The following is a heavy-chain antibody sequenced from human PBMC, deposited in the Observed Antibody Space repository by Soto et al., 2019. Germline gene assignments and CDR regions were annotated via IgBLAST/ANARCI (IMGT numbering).Heavy chain of an antibody. CDR3: ARWDTARVTEVCYYYYGIDV. D-gene: IGHD5-18*01. Sequence: QVQLVQSGAEVKKPGSSVKVSCKASGGTFSSYAISWVRQAPGQGLEWMGGIIPIFGTAYYAQKFQGRVTITADESTRTAYMDLSILRCEDTAVYYCARWDTARVTEVCYYYYGIDVWGQGTTVTVSS. CDR1: GGTFSSYA. CDR2: IIPIFGTA. V-gene: IGHV1-69*01. J-gene: IGHJ6*02.